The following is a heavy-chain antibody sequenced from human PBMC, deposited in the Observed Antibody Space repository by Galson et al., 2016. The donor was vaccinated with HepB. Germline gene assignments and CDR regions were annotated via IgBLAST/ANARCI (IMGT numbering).Heavy chain of an antibody. D-gene: IGHD2-8*01. V-gene: IGHV3-49*03. CDR2: IRSKAYGGTT. CDR1: GFTFGAFD. CDR3: ARGGCNNGVWYIVD. J-gene: IGHJ4*02. Sequence: SLRLSCAASGFTFGAFDMSWFRQAPGKGLEWVGFIRSKAYGGTTEYAASVKGRFTISRDDSKSIAYLQMNSLKTEDSAVYYCARGGCNNGVWYIVDWGRGTLVTVSS.